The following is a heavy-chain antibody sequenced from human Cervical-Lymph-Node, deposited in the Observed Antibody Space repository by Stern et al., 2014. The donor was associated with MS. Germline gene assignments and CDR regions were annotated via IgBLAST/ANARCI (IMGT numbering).Heavy chain of an antibody. J-gene: IGHJ4*02. Sequence: VHLVESGAEVKKPGSSVKVSCKVSGDTFSSYATNWVRQAPGQGLEWMGGIIPIFGTPNHAKKFQGRVTITADESTNTAYMELSSLRSDDTAVYYCAYEGDGYNYIEYWGQGTLVTVST. CDR2: IIPIFGTP. D-gene: IGHD5-24*01. V-gene: IGHV1-69*01. CDR3: AYEGDGYNYIEY. CDR1: GDTFSSYA.